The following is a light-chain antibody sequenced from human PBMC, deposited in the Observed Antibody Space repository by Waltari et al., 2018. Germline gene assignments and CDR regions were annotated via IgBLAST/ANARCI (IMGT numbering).Light chain of an antibody. J-gene: IGKJ4*01. CDR3: QQTFSAFRT. V-gene: IGKV1-39*01. CDR1: QTIGHY. Sequence: DIQMTQSPSSLSAFVGDGVTIHCRASQTIGHYLNWFQQRPGKAPKLLIYATSDLQSGVPSRFSGSGSGTDFTLTISSLQPEDSATYYCQQTFSAFRTFGGGTKVEIK. CDR2: ATS.